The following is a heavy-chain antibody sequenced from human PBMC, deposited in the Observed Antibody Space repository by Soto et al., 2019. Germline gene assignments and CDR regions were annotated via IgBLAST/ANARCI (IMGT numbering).Heavy chain of an antibody. J-gene: IGHJ6*02. D-gene: IGHD3-22*01. Sequence: GGSLRLSCAASGFTVNSHVMSWVRQAAGKGVEWVSSISGSGDGTYYGNSVKGRFTISRDSSSSTVYLEMKNLRGEDTAVYFCTRSRGFGGMDVWGQGTTVTVSS. V-gene: IGHV3-23*01. CDR3: TRSRGFGGMDV. CDR2: ISGSGDGT. CDR1: GFTVNSHV.